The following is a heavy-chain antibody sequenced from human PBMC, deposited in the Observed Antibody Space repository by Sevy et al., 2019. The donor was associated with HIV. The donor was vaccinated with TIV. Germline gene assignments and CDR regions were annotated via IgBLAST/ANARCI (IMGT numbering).Heavy chain of an antibody. CDR1: GDSINTYY. CDR3: ARLRWYLVVVPGATPGCYFDY. V-gene: IGHV4-59*08. D-gene: IGHD2-2*01. CDR2: VSHSGNT. J-gene: IGHJ4*02. Sequence: SETLSLTCTVSGDSINTYYWSWIRQPPGKGLEWIGYVSHSGNTNYNPSLKSRVSMSLDTSRNQFSLKVKSVTAADTAVYYCARLRWYLVVVPGATPGCYFDYWGQGTLVTVSS.